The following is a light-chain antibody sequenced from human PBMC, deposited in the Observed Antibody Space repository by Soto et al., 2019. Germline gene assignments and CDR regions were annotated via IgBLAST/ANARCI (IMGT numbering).Light chain of an antibody. Sequence: EIVMTQSPATLSVSPGERATLSCRASQSVNTNLAWYQQKPGQSPRLLIYGASTSATGIPARFSGSGSGTEFTLTISSLQSEDFAVYYCQQYHNWLTFGGGTEVEIK. J-gene: IGKJ4*01. CDR1: QSVNTN. CDR3: QQYHNWLT. CDR2: GAS. V-gene: IGKV3-15*01.